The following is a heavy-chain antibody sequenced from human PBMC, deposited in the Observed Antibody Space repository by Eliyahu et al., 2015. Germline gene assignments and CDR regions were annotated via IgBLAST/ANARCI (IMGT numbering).Heavy chain of an antibody. CDR3: ARGVSDDYGDYCWFDP. Sequence: QVQLQQWGAGLLKPSETLSLTCAVYGGSFSGYYWSWIRQPPGKGLEWIGEINHSGSTNYNPSLKSRVTISVDTSKNQFSLKLSSVTAADTAVYYCARGVSDDYGDYCWFDPWGQGTLVTVSS. V-gene: IGHV4-34*01. CDR1: GGSFSGYY. D-gene: IGHD4-17*01. J-gene: IGHJ5*02. CDR2: INHSGST.